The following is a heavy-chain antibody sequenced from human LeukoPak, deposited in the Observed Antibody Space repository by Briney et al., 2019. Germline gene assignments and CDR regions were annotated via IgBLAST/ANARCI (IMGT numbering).Heavy chain of an antibody. D-gene: IGHD3-10*01. V-gene: IGHV3-30*04. J-gene: IGHJ4*02. Sequence: PGRSLRLSCAASGFTFSSYAIHWVRQDPGKGLEWLGIISYDGSNQDYADSVKGRFTISRDNSKNTLYLQMNSLRGEDTAVYYCARDDGSRRTKGYYLDYWGQGTLVTVS. CDR3: ARDDGSRRTKGYYLDY. CDR2: ISYDGSNQ. CDR1: GFTFSSYA.